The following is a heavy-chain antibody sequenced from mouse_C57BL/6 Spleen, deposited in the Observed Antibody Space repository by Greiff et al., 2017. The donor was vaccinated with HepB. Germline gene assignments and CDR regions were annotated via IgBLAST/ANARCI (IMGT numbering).Heavy chain of an antibody. CDR1: GYTFTSYW. CDR2: IDPSDSYT. CDR3: ARGYGYGAY. J-gene: IGHJ3*01. D-gene: IGHD2-2*01. V-gene: IGHV1-50*01. Sequence: VQLQQPGAELVKPGASVKLSCKASGYTFTSYWMQWVKQRPGQGLEWIGEIDPSDSYTNYNQKFKGKATLTVDTSSSTAYMQLSSLTSEDSAVYYCARGYGYGAYWGQGTLVTVSA.